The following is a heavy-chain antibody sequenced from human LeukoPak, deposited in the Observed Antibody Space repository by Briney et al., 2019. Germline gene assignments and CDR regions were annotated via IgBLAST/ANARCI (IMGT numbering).Heavy chain of an antibody. CDR2: IHYTAGT. CDR1: GGSISGDY. Sequence: SSETLSLTCTVSGGSISGDYWSWIRQPPGKGLDWVGYIHYTAGTNYNPSLKSRVTISVDTSKNQFSLMLSSVTAADTAVYYCARLQGDSTAVFDFWGQGALVTVSS. CDR3: ARLQGDSTAVFDF. J-gene: IGHJ4*02. D-gene: IGHD2-21*01. V-gene: IGHV4-59*01.